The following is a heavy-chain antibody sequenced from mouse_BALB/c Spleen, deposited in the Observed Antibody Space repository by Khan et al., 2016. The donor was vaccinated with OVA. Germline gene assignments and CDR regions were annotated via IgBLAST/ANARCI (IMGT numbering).Heavy chain of an antibody. CDR3: GRGGYGTGGAWFAY. Sequence: VQLQQSGPELVKPGASVKIPCKASGYTFTDYNMNWVKLSHGKSLEWIGDINPNNGYTIYNQKFKGKATLTVDKSSSTAYMELRSLTSEDTAVYYGGRGGYGTGGAWFAYGGQGTLVTVSA. CDR1: GYTFTDYN. CDR2: INPNNGYT. D-gene: IGHD1-1*01. J-gene: IGHJ3*01. V-gene: IGHV1-18*01.